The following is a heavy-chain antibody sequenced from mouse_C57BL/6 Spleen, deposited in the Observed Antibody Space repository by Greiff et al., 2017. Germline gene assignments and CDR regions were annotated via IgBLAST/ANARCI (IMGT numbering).Heavy chain of an antibody. CDR2: ISSGGSYT. V-gene: IGHV5-6*01. CDR1: GFTFSSYG. J-gene: IGHJ2*01. Sequence: EVKLVESGGDLVKPGGSLKLSCAASGFTFSSYGMSWVRQTPDKRLELVATISSGGSYTYYPDSVKGRFTISRDNAKNTLYLQMSSLKSEDTAMYYCASLYYDYDLDYWGQGTTLTVSS. D-gene: IGHD2-4*01. CDR3: ASLYYDYDLDY.